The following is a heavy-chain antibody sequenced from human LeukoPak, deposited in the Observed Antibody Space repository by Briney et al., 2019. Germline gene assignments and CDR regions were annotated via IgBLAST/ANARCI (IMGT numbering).Heavy chain of an antibody. Sequence: GGSLRLSCAASGFTFSSYGMHWVRQAPGKGLEWVAVIWYDGSNKYYADSVKGRFTISRDNSKNTLYLQMNSLRAEDTAVYYCARDLQALLTHYYYYYGMDVWGQGTTVTVSS. J-gene: IGHJ6*02. CDR3: ARDLQALLTHYYYYYGMDV. CDR1: GFTFSSYG. D-gene: IGHD3-10*01. CDR2: IWYDGSNK. V-gene: IGHV3-33*01.